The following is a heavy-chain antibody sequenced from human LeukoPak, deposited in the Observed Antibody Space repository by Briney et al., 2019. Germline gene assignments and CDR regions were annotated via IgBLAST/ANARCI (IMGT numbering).Heavy chain of an antibody. CDR1: GFTFDDYA. CDR2: ISGDGDST. CDR3: AKDRVAAAGLYWYLDL. V-gene: IGHV3-43*02. J-gene: IGHJ2*01. D-gene: IGHD6-13*01. Sequence: GGSLRLSCAASGFTFDDYAMHWVRQAPGKGLEWVSLISGDGDSTYYADSVKGRFTISRDNSKNSLYLQMNSLRTEDTALYYCAKDRVAAAGLYWYLDLWGRGTLVTVSS.